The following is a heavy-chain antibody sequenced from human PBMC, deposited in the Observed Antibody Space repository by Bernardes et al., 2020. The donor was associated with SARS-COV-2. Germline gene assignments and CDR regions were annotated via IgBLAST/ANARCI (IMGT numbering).Heavy chain of an antibody. CDR3: ARDRFSDYYYYGMDV. J-gene: IGHJ6*02. V-gene: IGHV1-18*01. CDR1: GYTFTSYD. Sequence: ASVKVSCKASGYTFTSYDVSWVRQAPGQGLEWMGWISAYNGNTKYAQKFQGRATMTTDTSTSTAYMELRSLRSDDTAVYYCARDRFSDYYYYGMDVWGQGTTVTVFS. D-gene: IGHD3-16*01. CDR2: ISAYNGNT.